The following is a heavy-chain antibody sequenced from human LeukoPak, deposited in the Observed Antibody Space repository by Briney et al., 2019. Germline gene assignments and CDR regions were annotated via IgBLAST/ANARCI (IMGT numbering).Heavy chain of an antibody. CDR1: GGTFSSYA. D-gene: IGHD2-15*01. J-gene: IGHJ4*02. CDR3: ARVVCSGGSCYMGDGVYFDH. CDR2: IIPIFGTA. Sequence: GAPVKVSCKASGGTFSSYAISWVRQAPGQGLEWMGRIIPIFGTANYAQKFQGRVTITTDESTSTAYMELSSLRSEDTAVYYCARVVCSGGSCYMGDGVYFDHWGQGTLVTVSS. V-gene: IGHV1-69*05.